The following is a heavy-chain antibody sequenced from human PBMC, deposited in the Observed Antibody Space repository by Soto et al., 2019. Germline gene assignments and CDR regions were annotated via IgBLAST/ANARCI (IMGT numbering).Heavy chain of an antibody. V-gene: IGHV1-69*01. CDR3: ARTTYSSSPNYYYYYGMDV. D-gene: IGHD6-6*01. CDR1: GGTFSSYA. CDR2: IIPIFGTA. J-gene: IGHJ6*02. Sequence: QVQLVKSGAEVKKPGSSVKVSCKASGGTFSSYAISWVRQAPGQGLEWMGGIIPIFGTANYAQKFQGRVTITADESTSTAYMELSSLRSEDTAVYYCARTTYSSSPNYYYYYGMDVWGQGTTVTVSS.